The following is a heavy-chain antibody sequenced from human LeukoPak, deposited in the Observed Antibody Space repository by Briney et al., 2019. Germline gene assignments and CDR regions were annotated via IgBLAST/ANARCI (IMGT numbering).Heavy chain of an antibody. Sequence: PGGSLRLSCAASGFTFSAYLMLWVPHLPGGPPKWSLLPGLDGLILDYAGSVKGRFTMSRDNTRNTIHLQMQSLTAEDTAMYYCAREFHSGGHPLRYFDSWGQGALVTVSS. J-gene: IGHJ4*02. CDR1: GFTFSAYL. CDR2: PGLDGLIL. D-gene: IGHD6-25*01. CDR3: AREFHSGGHPLRYFDS. V-gene: IGHV3-74*01.